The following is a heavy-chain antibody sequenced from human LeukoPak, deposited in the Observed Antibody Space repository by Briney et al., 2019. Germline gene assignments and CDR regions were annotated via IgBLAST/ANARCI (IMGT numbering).Heavy chain of an antibody. CDR1: GGTFSSYA. CDR2: IIPMFGTA. J-gene: IGHJ3*02. D-gene: IGHD1-26*01. CDR3: ARGRIVGATPDAFDI. Sequence: SVTVSCKASGGTFSSYAISWVRQAPGQGLEWVGGIIPMFGTANYAQKFQGRVTITADESTRTAYMELSSLRSEDTAVYYCARGRIVGATPDAFDIWGQGTMVTVSS. V-gene: IGHV1-69*13.